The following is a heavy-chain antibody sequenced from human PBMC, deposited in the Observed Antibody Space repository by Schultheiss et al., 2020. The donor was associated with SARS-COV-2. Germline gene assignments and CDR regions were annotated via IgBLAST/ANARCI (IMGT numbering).Heavy chain of an antibody. CDR3: ARSPMVRGKVY. CDR1: GFTFSSYD. V-gene: IGHV3-13*01. D-gene: IGHD3-10*01. Sequence: GGSLRLSCAASGFTFSSYDMHWVRQATGKGLEWVSAIGTAGDTYYPGSVKGRFTISRDNSKNTLYLQMNSLRAEDTAVYYCARSPMVRGKVYWGQGTLVTVSS. J-gene: IGHJ4*02. CDR2: IGTAGDT.